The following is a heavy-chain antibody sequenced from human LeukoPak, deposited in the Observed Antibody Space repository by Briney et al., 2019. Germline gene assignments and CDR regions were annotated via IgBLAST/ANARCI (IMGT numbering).Heavy chain of an antibody. CDR3: ARFSGIAAAGDY. J-gene: IGHJ4*02. CDR1: GFTFSSYG. CDR2: ISSSSSYI. V-gene: IGHV3-21*01. Sequence: GGSLRLSCAASGFTFSSYGMHWVRQAPGKGLEWVSSISSSSSYIYYADSEKGRFTISRDNAKNSLYLQMNSLRAEDTAVYYCARFSGIAAAGDYWGQGTLVTVSS. D-gene: IGHD6-13*01.